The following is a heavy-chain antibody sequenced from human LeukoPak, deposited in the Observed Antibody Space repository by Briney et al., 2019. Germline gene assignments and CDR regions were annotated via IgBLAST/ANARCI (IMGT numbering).Heavy chain of an antibody. CDR3: ARGGDILTGYYYFDY. Sequence: SETLSLTCTVSGGSISSSSYYWGWIRQPPGKGLEWIGSIYYSGSTNYNPSLKSRVTISVDTSKNQFSLKLSSVTAADTAVYYCARGGDILTGYYYFDYWGQGTLVTVSS. D-gene: IGHD3-9*01. J-gene: IGHJ4*02. CDR2: IYYSGST. V-gene: IGHV4-39*07. CDR1: GGSISSSSYY.